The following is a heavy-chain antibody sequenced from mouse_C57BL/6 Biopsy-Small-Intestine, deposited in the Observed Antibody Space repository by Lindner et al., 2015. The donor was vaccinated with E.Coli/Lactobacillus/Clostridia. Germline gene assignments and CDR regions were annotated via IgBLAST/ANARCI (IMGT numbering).Heavy chain of an antibody. CDR1: GYTFTAYW. CDR2: TSPTSDGA. CDR3: TRRGYYYNSGGFLDY. J-gene: IGHJ2*01. V-gene: IGHV1-9*01. Sequence: VQLQESGAEQMKPGASVKLSCKATGYTFTAYWIEWIRQRPGHGLGWIGETSPTSDGANYNEKFKGKATLTADPSSNTAYMQLSRLTTEDSAIYYCTRRGYYYNSGGFLDYWGQGTTLTVSS. D-gene: IGHD1-1*01.